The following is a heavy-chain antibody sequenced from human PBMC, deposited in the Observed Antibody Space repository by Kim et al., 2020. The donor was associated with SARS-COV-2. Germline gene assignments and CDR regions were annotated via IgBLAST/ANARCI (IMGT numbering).Heavy chain of an antibody. CDR3: AREGNIVVVPAAMKYYYYYYGMDV. CDR2: ISAYNGNT. J-gene: IGHJ6*02. CDR1: GYTFTSYG. D-gene: IGHD2-2*01. Sequence: ASVKVSCKASGYTFTSYGISWVRQAPGQGLEWMGWISAYNGNTNYAQKLQGRVTMTTDTSTSTAYMELRSLRSDTAVYYCAREGNIVVVPAAMKYYYYYYGMDVWGQGTTVTVSS. V-gene: IGHV1-18*04.